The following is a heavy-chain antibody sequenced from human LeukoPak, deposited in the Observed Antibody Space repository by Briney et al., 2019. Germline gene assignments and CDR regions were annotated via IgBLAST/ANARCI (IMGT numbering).Heavy chain of an antibody. J-gene: IGHJ4*02. CDR3: AFYYYGSGSFDY. CDR2: MNPNSGNT. D-gene: IGHD3-10*01. CDR1: GYTFTSYD. Sequence: GASVKVSCKASGYTFTSYDINWVRQATGQGLKWMGWMNPNSGNTGYAQKFQGRVTMTRDTSISTAYMELSRLRSDDTAVYYCAFYYYGSGSFDYWGQGTLVTVSS. V-gene: IGHV1-8*02.